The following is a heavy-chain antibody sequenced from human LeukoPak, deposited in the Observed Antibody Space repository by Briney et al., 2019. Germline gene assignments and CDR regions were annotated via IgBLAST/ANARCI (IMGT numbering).Heavy chain of an antibody. J-gene: IGHJ5*02. CDR3: ARVPFIAAAGTNWFDP. V-gene: IGHV4-38-2*01. D-gene: IGHD6-13*01. CDR1: GYSISSGYY. CDR2: IYHSGST. Sequence: PSETLSLTCAVSGYSISSGYYWGWIRQPPGKGLEWIGSIYHSGSTYHNPSLKSRVTISVDTSKNQFSLKLSSVTAADTAVYYCARVPFIAAAGTNWFDPWGQGTLVTVSS.